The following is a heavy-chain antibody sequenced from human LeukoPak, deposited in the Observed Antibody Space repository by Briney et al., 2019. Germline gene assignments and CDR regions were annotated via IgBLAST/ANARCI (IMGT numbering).Heavy chain of an antibody. J-gene: IGHJ4*02. CDR3: ARIPAKSTYYYDSSGYYHFDY. V-gene: IGHV1-18*01. D-gene: IGHD3-22*01. Sequence: ASVKVSCKASGYTFTSYGISWVRQAPGQGLEWMRWISTYNGNTNYAQKLQGRVTMTTDTSTSIAYMELRSLRSDDTAVYYCARIPAKSTYYYDSSGYYHFDYWGQGTLVTVSS. CDR2: ISTYNGNT. CDR1: GYTFTSYG.